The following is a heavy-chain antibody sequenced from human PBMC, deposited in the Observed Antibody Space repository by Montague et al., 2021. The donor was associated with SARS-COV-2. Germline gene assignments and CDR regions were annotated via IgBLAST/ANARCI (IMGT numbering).Heavy chain of an antibody. CDR1: GFSLTTSGLC. V-gene: IGHV2-70*11. CDR2: IDWDDDK. Sequence: PALVKSTQTLTLTCTFSGFSLTTSGLCVSWIRQPPGKTLEWLARIDWDDDKYYSTSLKTRLTISKDTSKNQVVLTMTNMDPVDTATYYCARTYAPSAVAVDYWGQGTLVTVSS. D-gene: IGHD6-19*01. CDR3: ARTYAPSAVAVDY. J-gene: IGHJ4*02.